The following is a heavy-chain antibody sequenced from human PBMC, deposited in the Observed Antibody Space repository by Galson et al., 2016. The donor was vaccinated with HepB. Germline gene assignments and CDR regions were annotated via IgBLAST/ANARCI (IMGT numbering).Heavy chain of an antibody. D-gene: IGHD2-15*01. V-gene: IGHV1-46*01. CDR2: INPSGGST. Sequence: SVKVSCKASGYTLTSYYMNWVRQAPGQGLEWMGMINPSGGSTTYSQKFQGRVTMTRDTSTSTVYMELSSLRSEDTAIYYCAKGGVVVVAAPKSHWFDPWGQGTLVTVSS. CDR1: GYTLTSYY. CDR3: AKGGVVVVAAPKSHWFDP. J-gene: IGHJ5*02.